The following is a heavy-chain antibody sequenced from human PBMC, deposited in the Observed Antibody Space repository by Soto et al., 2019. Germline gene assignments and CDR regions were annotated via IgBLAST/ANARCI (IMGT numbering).Heavy chain of an antibody. V-gene: IGHV3-21*01. CDR1: GFTFRSYA. CDR2: ISSSGGST. Sequence: GGSLRLSCAASGFTFRSYAMNWVRQAPGKGLEWVSAISSSGGSTYYADSVKGRFTISRDNAKNSLYLQMNSLRAEDTAVYYCARESLPITGTVSDYWGQGTLVTVSS. D-gene: IGHD1-20*01. J-gene: IGHJ4*02. CDR3: ARESLPITGTVSDY.